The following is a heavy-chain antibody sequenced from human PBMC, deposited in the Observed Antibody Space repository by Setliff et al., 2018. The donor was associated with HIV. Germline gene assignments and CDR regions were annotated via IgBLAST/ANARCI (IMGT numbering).Heavy chain of an antibody. Sequence: KPSETLSLTCAVYGGSFSGYYWTWIRQPPGKGLEWIGDINHRGDTKYNPSLRSRVTISADTSKNQFSLKLNSVTAADTAVYYCASRIYYYDSSRVLREEGFDPWGQGTLVTVSS. J-gene: IGHJ5*02. D-gene: IGHD3-22*01. CDR1: GGSFSGYY. V-gene: IGHV4-34*01. CDR2: INHRGDT. CDR3: ASRIYYYDSSRVLREEGFDP.